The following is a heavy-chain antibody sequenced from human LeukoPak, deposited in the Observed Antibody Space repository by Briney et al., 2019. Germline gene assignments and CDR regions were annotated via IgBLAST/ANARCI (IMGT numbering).Heavy chain of an antibody. D-gene: IGHD5-24*01. J-gene: IGHJ4*02. CDR1: GGSISSYY. CDR3: ARESQEKYYFDY. V-gene: IGHV4-59*12. CDR2: IYYSGST. Sequence: SETLSLTCTVSGGSISSYYWSWIRQPPGKGLEWIGYIYYSGSTNYNPSLMSRVTISVDTSKNQFSLKLSSVTAADTAVYYCARESQEKYYFDYWGQGTLVTVSS.